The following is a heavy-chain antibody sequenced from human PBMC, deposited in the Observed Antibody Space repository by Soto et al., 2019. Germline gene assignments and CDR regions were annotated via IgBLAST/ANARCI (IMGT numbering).Heavy chain of an antibody. D-gene: IGHD6-19*01. V-gene: IGHV3-33*01. Sequence: GGSLRLSCAASGFTFSSYGMHWVRQAPGKGLEWVAVIWYDGSNKYYADSVKGRFTISRDNSKNTLYLQMNSLRAEDTIVYYCARSERLNCGWYVALDYWCQGTLVTVSS. J-gene: IGHJ4*02. CDR3: ARSERLNCGWYVALDY. CDR2: IWYDGSNK. CDR1: GFTFSSYG.